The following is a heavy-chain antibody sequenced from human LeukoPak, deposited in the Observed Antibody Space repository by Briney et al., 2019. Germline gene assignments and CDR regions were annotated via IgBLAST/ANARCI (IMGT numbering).Heavy chain of an antibody. CDR2: IIPIFGTA. J-gene: IGHJ5*02. V-gene: IGHV1-69*05. Sequence: GASVKVSCKASGGTFSSYATSWVRQAPGQGLEWMGGIIPIFGTANYAQKFQGRVTITTDESTSTAYMELSSLRSEDTAVYYCARGGVPAAITTWFDPWGQGTLVTVSS. CDR1: GGTFSSYA. CDR3: ARGGVPAAITTWFDP. D-gene: IGHD2-2*01.